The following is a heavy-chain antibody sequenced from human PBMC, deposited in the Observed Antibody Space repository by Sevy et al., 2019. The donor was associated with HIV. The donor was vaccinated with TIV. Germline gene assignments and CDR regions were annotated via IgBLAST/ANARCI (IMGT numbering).Heavy chain of an antibody. Sequence: GGSLRLSCAASGFTVSSNYMSWVRQAPGKGLERVSVIYSGGSTYYADSVKGRFTISRDNSKNTLYLQMNSLRAEDTAVYYCARRKRGRYYDSSGYWPFDYWGQGTLVTVSS. CDR2: IYSGGST. D-gene: IGHD3-22*01. CDR1: GFTVSSNY. CDR3: ARRKRGRYYDSSGYWPFDY. J-gene: IGHJ4*02. V-gene: IGHV3-53*01.